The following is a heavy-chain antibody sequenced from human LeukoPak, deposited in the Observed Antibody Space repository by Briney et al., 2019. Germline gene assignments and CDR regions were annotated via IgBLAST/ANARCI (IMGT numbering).Heavy chain of an antibody. CDR2: IYHSGST. D-gene: IGHD3-10*01. CDR1: GGSISSSNW. V-gene: IGHV4-4*02. Sequence: SGTLSLTCAVSGGSISSSNWWSWVRQPPGQGLEWIGEIYHSGSTNYNPSLKSRVTISVDKSKNQFSLKLSSVTAADTAVYYCARDKTYGSGGFDYWSQGTLVTVSS. J-gene: IGHJ4*02. CDR3: ARDKTYGSGGFDY.